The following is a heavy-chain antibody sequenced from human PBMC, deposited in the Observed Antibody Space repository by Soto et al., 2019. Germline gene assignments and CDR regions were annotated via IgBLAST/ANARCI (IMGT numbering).Heavy chain of an antibody. CDR1: GFSLSTSGVG. D-gene: IGHD2-2*01. CDR2: IYWDADK. Sequence: QITLKESGPTLVKPTQTLTLTCTFSGFSLSTSGVGVGWIRQSPGKALAWLALIYWDADKRYSPSLKGRLTITEDTSKNQVVLTMTNMDPVDTATYYCAHLRCESVVVPAAMPPPFDYWGQGTLVTVSS. V-gene: IGHV2-5*02. CDR3: AHLRCESVVVPAAMPPPFDY. J-gene: IGHJ4*02.